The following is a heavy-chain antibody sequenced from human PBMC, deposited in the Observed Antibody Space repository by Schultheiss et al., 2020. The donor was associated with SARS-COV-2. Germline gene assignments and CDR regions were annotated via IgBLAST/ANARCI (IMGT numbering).Heavy chain of an antibody. Sequence: SETLSLTCTVSGGSIRSYYWSWIRQPAGKGLEWIGRIYSSGSTIYNPSLKSRVTISVDTSKNQFSLKLSSVTAADTAVYYCARDRLPRMTTVTPYFDYWGQGTLVTVSS. CDR1: GGSIRSYY. J-gene: IGHJ4*02. V-gene: IGHV4-4*07. D-gene: IGHD4-17*01. CDR3: ARDRLPRMTTVTPYFDY. CDR2: IYSSGST.